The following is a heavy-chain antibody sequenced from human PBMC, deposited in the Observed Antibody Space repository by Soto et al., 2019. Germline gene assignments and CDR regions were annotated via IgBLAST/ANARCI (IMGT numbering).Heavy chain of an antibody. V-gene: IGHV4-59*06. CDR1: GGSISSYY. D-gene: IGHD2-2*01. Sequence: SETLSLTCPVSGGSISSYYWSWIRQPPGKGLEWIGYIYYSGTTYYNPSLKSRVTISVDTSKDQFSLKLSSVSAADTALYYCARCSLVVVPAPGFDPWGRGTLVTVSS. J-gene: IGHJ5*02. CDR2: IYYSGTT. CDR3: ARCSLVVVPAPGFDP.